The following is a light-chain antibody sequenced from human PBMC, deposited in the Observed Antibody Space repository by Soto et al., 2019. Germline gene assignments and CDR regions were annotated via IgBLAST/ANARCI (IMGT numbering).Light chain of an antibody. CDR2: KAS. CDR3: QHYNSYSWT. Sequence: DTQMTQSPSTLSASVGDRVTITCRASQSISSWLAWYQQKPGKAPKLLIYKASSLESGVPSRFSGIGSGTEFTLTISSLQPDGFATYYCQHYNSYSWTFGQGTKVEIK. V-gene: IGKV1-5*03. J-gene: IGKJ1*01. CDR1: QSISSW.